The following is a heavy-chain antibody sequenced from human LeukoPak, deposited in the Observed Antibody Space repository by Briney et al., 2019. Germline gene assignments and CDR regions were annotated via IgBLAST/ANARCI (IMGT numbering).Heavy chain of an antibody. CDR2: ISSSSSYI. V-gene: IGHV3-21*04. CDR1: GFTFSSYS. J-gene: IGHJ4*02. CDR3: AKGPYSSGWQNFDY. D-gene: IGHD6-19*01. Sequence: GGSLRLSCAASGFTFSSYSMNWVRQAPGKGLEWVSSISSSSSYIYYADSVKGRFTISRDNAKNTLYLQMNSPRAEDTAVYYCAKGPYSSGWQNFDYWGQGTLVTVSS.